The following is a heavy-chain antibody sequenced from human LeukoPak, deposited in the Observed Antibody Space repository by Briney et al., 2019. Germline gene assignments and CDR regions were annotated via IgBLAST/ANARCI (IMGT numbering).Heavy chain of an antibody. Sequence: SGTLSLTCSVTGGPISSYQWSWIRQPPGKGLEWIGYIYYTGSTNYNPSLKSRVTISLDTSKNQFSLNLSSVTAADTAVYYCARRTTVTPNWFDPWGQGTPLTVSS. CDR3: ARRTTVTPNWFDP. CDR2: IYYTGST. CDR1: GGPISSYQ. J-gene: IGHJ5*02. V-gene: IGHV4-59*08. D-gene: IGHD4-17*01.